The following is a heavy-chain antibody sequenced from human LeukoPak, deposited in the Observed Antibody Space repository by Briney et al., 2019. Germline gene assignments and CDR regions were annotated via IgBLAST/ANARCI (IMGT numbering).Heavy chain of an antibody. Sequence: PSETLSLTCAVYGGSFSGYYWSWIRQPPGKGLEWIGEINHSGSTNYNPSLKSRVTISVDTSKNQFSLKLSSVTAADTAVYYCASRTPDFWSGYYKGHYFDYWGQGTLVTVSS. D-gene: IGHD3-3*01. CDR2: INHSGST. CDR1: GGSFSGYY. CDR3: ASRTPDFWSGYYKGHYFDY. V-gene: IGHV4-34*01. J-gene: IGHJ4*02.